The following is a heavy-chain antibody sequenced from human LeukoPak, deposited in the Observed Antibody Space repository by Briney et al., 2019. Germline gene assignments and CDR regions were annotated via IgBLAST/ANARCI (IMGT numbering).Heavy chain of an antibody. CDR3: ARSRYCSGGSCYSGYFQH. D-gene: IGHD2-15*01. CDR1: GGSFSGYY. J-gene: IGHJ1*01. Sequence: SETLSLTCAVYGGSFSGYYWSWIRQPPGKGLEWIGEINHSGSTNYNPSLKSRVTISVDTSKIQFSLKLSSVTAADTAVYYCARSRYCSGGSCYSGYFQHWGQGTLVTVSS. CDR2: INHSGST. V-gene: IGHV4-34*01.